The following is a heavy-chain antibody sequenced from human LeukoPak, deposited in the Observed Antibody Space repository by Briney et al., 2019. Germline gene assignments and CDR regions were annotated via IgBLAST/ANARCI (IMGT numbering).Heavy chain of an antibody. V-gene: IGHV3-30*04. D-gene: IGHD3-10*01. CDR1: GFPFSSYA. CDR2: ISDDERNK. J-gene: IGHJ4*02. CDR3: ATWGFYENRGIISPDIDY. Sequence: GGSLRLSCAASGFPFSSYAMHWVREAPGKGLEWGALISDDERNKYYADSVKGRFTISRDNSKNTLFLQMNSLRSDDTSVYYCATWGFYENRGIISPDIDYWGQGTLVTVSS.